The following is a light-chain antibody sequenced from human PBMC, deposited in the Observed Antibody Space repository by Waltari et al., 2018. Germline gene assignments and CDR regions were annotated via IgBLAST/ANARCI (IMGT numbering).Light chain of an antibody. J-gene: IGLJ3*02. CDR3: QSYDTSLMSVV. CDR2: GST. CDR1: GPHLGAGHA. V-gene: IGLV1-40*01. Sequence: QAVLTQPPSVSGAPGQRVTISCHGSGPHLGAGHAVPGYQQLPRAAPKRLIYGSTSRPLGVPDRFFGSTSGTSASLAITGLQAEDEADYYCQSYDTSLMSVVFGGGTKLTVL.